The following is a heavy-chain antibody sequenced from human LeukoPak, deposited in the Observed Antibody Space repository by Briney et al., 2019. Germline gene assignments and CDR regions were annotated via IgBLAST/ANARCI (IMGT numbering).Heavy chain of an antibody. CDR1: GFTFSSYS. V-gene: IGHV3-21*01. Sequence: TGGSLRLSCAASGFTFSSYSMNWVRQAPGKGLEWVSSISSSSSYIYYADSVKGRFTISRDNAKNSLYLQMNSMRAEDTAVYYSARGGVPSSSSNYFDYWGQGTLVTVSS. D-gene: IGHD6-6*01. CDR2: ISSSSSYI. CDR3: ARGGVPSSSSNYFDY. J-gene: IGHJ4*02.